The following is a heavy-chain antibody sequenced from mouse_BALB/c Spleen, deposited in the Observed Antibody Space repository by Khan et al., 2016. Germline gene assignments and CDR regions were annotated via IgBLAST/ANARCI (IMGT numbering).Heavy chain of an antibody. CDR3: ARNGNRYERTWFAY. Sequence: EVQLQESGPGLVKPSQSLSLTCTVTGYSITSDYAWNWIRQFPGNKLEWMGYISYSGSTSYNPSLKSRISITRDTSKHQFFLQLNSVTTEDTATDYCARNGNRYERTWFAYWGQGTLVTVSA. D-gene: IGHD2-14*01. CDR2: ISYSGST. J-gene: IGHJ3*01. V-gene: IGHV3-2*02. CDR1: GYSITSDYA.